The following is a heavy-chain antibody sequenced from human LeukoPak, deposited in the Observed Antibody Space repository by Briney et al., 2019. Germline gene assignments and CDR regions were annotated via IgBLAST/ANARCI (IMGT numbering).Heavy chain of an antibody. CDR2: INHSGST. CDR1: GGSFSSYY. J-gene: IGHJ4*02. CDR3: ARGRSGSYRT. V-gene: IGHV4-34*01. D-gene: IGHD1-26*01. Sequence: PSETLSLTCAVYGGSFSSYYWSWIRQPPGKGLEWIGEINHSGSTNYNPSLKSRVTISVDTSKNQFSLKLSSVTAADTAVYYCARGRSGSYRTWGQGTLVTVSS.